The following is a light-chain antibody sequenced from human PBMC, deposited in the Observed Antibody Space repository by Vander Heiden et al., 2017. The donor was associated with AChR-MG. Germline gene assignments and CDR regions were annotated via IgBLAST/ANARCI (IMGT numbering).Light chain of an antibody. CDR2: GNA. V-gene: IGLV1-40*01. J-gene: IGLJ2*01. CDR3: QSYDVSLSAAV. Sequence: QYVFTQPPSVSGAPGPRVTIPCTGTSSNIWAPYDVHWFQPLPGPAPKLRIYGNANRPSGVPDRFSASKSDTSASLAVTVLHPDDEAVYYCQSYDVSLSAAVFGGGTKLTVL. CDR1: SSNIWAPYD.